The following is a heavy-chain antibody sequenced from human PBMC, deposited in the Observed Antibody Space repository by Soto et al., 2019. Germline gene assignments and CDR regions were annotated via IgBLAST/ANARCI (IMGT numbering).Heavy chain of an antibody. CDR3: ARGLIVMLAGIEELINSHFDS. J-gene: IGHJ4*02. D-gene: IGHD2-21*02. CDR2: IYYSGTT. V-gene: IGHV4-31*03. Sequence: SETLSLTCTVSDASINSGGYYWSWIRQHPGKGLEWIGFIYYSGTTYYNPSLKSRVTTSVDTSKDQFSLRLSSVTAADTAVYYCARGLIVMLAGIEELINSHFDSWGQGTLVTVSS. CDR1: DASINSGGYY.